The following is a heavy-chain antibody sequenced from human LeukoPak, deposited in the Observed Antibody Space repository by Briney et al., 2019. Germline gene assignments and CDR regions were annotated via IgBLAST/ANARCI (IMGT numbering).Heavy chain of an antibody. CDR3: ARPPNIAAAGQD. J-gene: IGHJ4*02. CDR2: ISGSGGST. Sequence: PGGSLRLSCAASEFTFSSYGMSWVRQAPGRGLEWVSSISGSGGSTQYADSVQGRFAISRDNSKNVLYLQMNSLRAEDTALYYCARPPNIAAAGQDWGQGTLVTVSS. CDR1: EFTFSSYG. D-gene: IGHD6-13*01. V-gene: IGHV3-23*01.